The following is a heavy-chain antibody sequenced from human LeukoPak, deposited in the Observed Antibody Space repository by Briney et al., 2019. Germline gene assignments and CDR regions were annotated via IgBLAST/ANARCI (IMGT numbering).Heavy chain of an antibody. D-gene: IGHD3-3*01. Sequence: SGGSLSLSCAASGFTFSTYWMNWVRQAPGKGLEWVANIKQDGSENYYVDSVKGRFTLSRDSAKNSLYLQMDSLRAEDTAVYYCARAEWSNWYFDLWGRGTLVTVSS. CDR2: IKQDGSEN. CDR1: GFTFSTYW. J-gene: IGHJ2*01. V-gene: IGHV3-7*03. CDR3: ARAEWSNWYFDL.